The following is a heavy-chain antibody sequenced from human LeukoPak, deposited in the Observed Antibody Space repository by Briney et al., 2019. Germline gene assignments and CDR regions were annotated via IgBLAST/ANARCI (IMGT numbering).Heavy chain of an antibody. CDR3: ARVLSGSWDWFDP. CDR2: IYSGDGT. CDR1: GFTVSSNY. Sequence: GGSLRLSCAASGFTVSSNYMSWVRQAPGKGLEWVSVIYSGDGTYYADSVKGRFTISRDNAKNTVYLQMNSLRAEDTAVYYCARVLSGSWDWFDPWGQGTLVTVSS. D-gene: IGHD3-22*01. J-gene: IGHJ5*02. V-gene: IGHV3-53*01.